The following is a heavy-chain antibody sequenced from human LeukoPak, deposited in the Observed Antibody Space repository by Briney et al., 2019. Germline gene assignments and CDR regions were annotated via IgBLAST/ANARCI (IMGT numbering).Heavy chain of an antibody. D-gene: IGHD5-12*01. CDR2: INHSGST. J-gene: IGHJ4*02. Sequence: PSETLSLTCAVYGGSFSGYYWSWVRQPPGKGLEWIGEINHSGSTNYNPSLKSRVTISVDTSKNQCSLKLSSVTAADTAVYCCASRSGDDTDLGTNFDYWGRGPPVSVSS. CDR3: ASRSGDDTDLGTNFDY. V-gene: IGHV4-34*01. CDR1: GGSFSGYY.